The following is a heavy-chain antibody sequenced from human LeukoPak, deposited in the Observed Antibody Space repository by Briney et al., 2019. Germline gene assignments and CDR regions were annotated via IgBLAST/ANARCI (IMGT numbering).Heavy chain of an antibody. CDR2: INPNSGGT. CDR3: ARDRLSGSLGLTGYFDL. CDR1: GYTFTGYY. J-gene: IGHJ2*01. D-gene: IGHD1-26*01. Sequence: ASVKVSCKASGYTFTGYYMHWVRQAPGQGLEWMGWINPNSGGTNYGQKFQGRVTMTRDTSISTAYMELSRLRSDDTAVYYCARDRLSGSLGLTGYFDLWGRGTLVTVSS. V-gene: IGHV1-2*02.